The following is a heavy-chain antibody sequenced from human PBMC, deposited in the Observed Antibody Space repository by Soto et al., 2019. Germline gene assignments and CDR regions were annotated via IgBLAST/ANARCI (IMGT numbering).Heavy chain of an antibody. CDR1: GYTFTSYG. CDR2: INPKSGGT. J-gene: IGHJ6*02. V-gene: IGHV1-2*04. CDR3: ARGDSTDCSNGVCSFFYNHDMDV. Sequence: ASVKFSCKASGYTFTSYGISWVRQAPGQGLEWLGRINPKSGGTSTAQKFQGWVTMTTDTSISTASMELTRLTSDDTAIYYCARGDSTDCSNGVCSFFYNHDMDVWGQGTTVTVSS. D-gene: IGHD2-8*01.